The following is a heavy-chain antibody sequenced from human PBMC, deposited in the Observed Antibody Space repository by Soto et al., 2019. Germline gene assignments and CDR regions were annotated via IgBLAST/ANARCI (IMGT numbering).Heavy chain of an antibody. CDR2: IIPIFGTA. CDR1: GGTFSSYA. J-gene: IGHJ6*02. D-gene: IGHD2-15*01. CDR3: ARACSGGSCYYYYGMDV. Sequence: ASVKVSCKASGGTFSSYAISWVRQAPGQGLEWMGGIIPIFGTANYAQKFQGRVTITADESTSTAYMELSSLRSEDTAVYYCARACSGGSCYYYYGMDVWGQGTTVTVSS. V-gene: IGHV1-69*13.